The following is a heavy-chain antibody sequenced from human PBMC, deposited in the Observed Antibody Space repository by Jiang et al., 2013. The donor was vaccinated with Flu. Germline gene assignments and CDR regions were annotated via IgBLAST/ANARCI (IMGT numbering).Heavy chain of an antibody. D-gene: IGHD2-2*01. CDR3: ARARSLPDHY. CDR2: IYYSGST. CDR1: GGSISSGGYY. V-gene: IGHV4-61*08. Sequence: PGLVKPSQTLSLTCTVSGGSISSGGYYWSWIRQPPGKGLEWIGYIYYSGSTNYNPSLKSRVTISVDTSKNQFSLKLSSVAAADTAVYYCARARSLPDHYWGQGTLVTVSS. J-gene: IGHJ4*02.